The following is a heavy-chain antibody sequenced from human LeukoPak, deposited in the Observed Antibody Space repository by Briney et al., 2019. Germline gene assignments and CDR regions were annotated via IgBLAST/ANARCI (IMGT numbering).Heavy chain of an antibody. CDR3: ARGGWYGGLTEFDY. V-gene: IGHV4-61*01. CDR1: GGSVSSGSYY. D-gene: IGHD3-10*01. CDR2: IYYSGST. J-gene: IGHJ4*02. Sequence: SETLSLTCTVSGGSVSSGSYYWSWIRQPPGQGLEWIGYIYYSGSTNYNPSLKSRVTISGDTTKNQFALKLSSVTAADTAVYYCARGGWYGGLTEFDYWGQGTLVTVSS.